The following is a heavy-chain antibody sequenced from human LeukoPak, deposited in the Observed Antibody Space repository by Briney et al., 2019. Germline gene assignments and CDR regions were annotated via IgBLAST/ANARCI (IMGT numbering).Heavy chain of an antibody. D-gene: IGHD2-2*01. J-gene: IGHJ4*02. CDR1: GYTFTGYY. CDR3: ARAQIVVVPVDY. Sequence: ASVKVSCKASGYTFTGYYMHWVRQAPGQGLEWMGWINPNSGGTNYAQRFQGRVTMTRDTSISTAYMELSRLRSDDTAVYYCARAQIVVVPVDYWGQGTLVNVSS. CDR2: INPNSGGT. V-gene: IGHV1-2*02.